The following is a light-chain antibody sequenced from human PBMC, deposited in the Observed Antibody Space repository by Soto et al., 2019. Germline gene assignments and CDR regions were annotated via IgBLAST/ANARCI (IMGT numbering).Light chain of an antibody. J-gene: IGLJ3*02. V-gene: IGLV2-8*01. Sequence: QPVLTQPPSASGSPGQSVTISCTGTSSDVGGYNYVSWYQQHPGKAPKLMIYEVSKRPSGVPDRFSGSKSGNTASLTVSGLQAEDEAEYYCSSYAGSNNLVFGGGTKLTVL. CDR1: SSDVGGYNY. CDR2: EVS. CDR3: SSYAGSNNLV.